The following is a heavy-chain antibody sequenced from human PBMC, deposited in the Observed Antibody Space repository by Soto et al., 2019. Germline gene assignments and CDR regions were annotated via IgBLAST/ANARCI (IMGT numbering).Heavy chain of an antibody. CDR2: IYYSGST. CDR3: ASHLVVVAAINWFDP. CDR1: GGSISSSSYY. J-gene: IGHJ5*02. V-gene: IGHV4-39*01. D-gene: IGHD2-15*01. Sequence: QLQLQESGPGLVKPSETLSLTCTVSGGSISSSSYYWGWIRQPPGKGLEWIGSIYYSGSTYYNPSLKSRVTISVDTSKNQFSLKLSSVTAADTAVYYCASHLVVVAAINWFDPWGQGTLVTVSS.